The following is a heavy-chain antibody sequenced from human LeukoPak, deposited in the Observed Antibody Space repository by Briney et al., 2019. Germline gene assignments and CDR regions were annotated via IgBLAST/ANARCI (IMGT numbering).Heavy chain of an antibody. CDR1: GYTFIGCY. V-gene: IGHV1-2*02. D-gene: IGHD6-6*01. J-gene: IGHJ4*02. Sequence: ASVKVSCTASGYTFIGCYMHWVRQAPGQGLEWMGWINPHSGGATYAQKFQGRVTMTRDTSISTAYMELSRLRSDDTAVYYCARQYSISSGEVFFDYWGQGTLVTVSS. CDR2: INPHSGGA. CDR3: ARQYSISSGEVFFDY.